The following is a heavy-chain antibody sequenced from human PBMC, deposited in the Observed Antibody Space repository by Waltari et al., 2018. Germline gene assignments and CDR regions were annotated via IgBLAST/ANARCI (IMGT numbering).Heavy chain of an antibody. D-gene: IGHD6-19*01. J-gene: IGHJ4*02. CDR1: GGSINNYY. V-gene: IGHV4-59*08. CDR2: IYYSGNT. Sequence: QVQLQESGPGLVKPSETLSLTCTVSGGSINNYYWSWIRQPPGKGLEWFGYIYYSGNTIYNPSLESRVTMSADTSKNQFSLKLSSVTAADTAVYYCARGMSSVWYGPFDYWGQGTLVTVSS. CDR3: ARGMSSVWYGPFDY.